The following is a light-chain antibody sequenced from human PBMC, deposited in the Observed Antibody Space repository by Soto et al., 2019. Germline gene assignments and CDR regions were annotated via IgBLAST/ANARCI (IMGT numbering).Light chain of an antibody. CDR3: QQSYSTPPT. CDR1: QGISSW. Sequence: DIQMTQSPSSVSASVGDRVTITCRASQGISSWLAWHQQKPGKAPKLLIYSASSLQSGVPSRFSGSGSGTDFILTISSLQPEDFATYYCQQSYSTPPTFGQGTKVDIK. J-gene: IGKJ1*01. CDR2: SAS. V-gene: IGKV1-12*01.